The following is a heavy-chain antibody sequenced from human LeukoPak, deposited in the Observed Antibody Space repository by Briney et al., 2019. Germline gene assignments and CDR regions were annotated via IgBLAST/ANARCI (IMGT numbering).Heavy chain of an antibody. CDR1: GYTFTSYG. D-gene: IGHD3-22*01. CDR3: ARDNYYDSSGYYSTGAFDI. CDR2: ISAYNGNT. V-gene: IGHV1-18*01. Sequence: ASVKVSCKASGYTFTSYGISWVRQAPGQGLEWMGWISAYNGNTNYAQKLQGRVTMTTDTSTSTAYMEPRSLRSDDTAVYYCARDNYYDSSGYYSTGAFDIWGQGTMVTVSS. J-gene: IGHJ3*02.